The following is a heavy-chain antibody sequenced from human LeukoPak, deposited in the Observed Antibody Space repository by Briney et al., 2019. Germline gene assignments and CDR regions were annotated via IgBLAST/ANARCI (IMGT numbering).Heavy chain of an antibody. J-gene: IGHJ4*02. CDR2: ISGSGGST. CDR3: AKSPPFPSYYYDSSGLFDY. Sequence: GGSLRLSCAASGFTFSSYAMSWVRRAPGKGLEWVSAISGSGGSTYYADSVKGRFTISRDNSKNTLYLQMNSLRAEDTAVYYCAKSPPFPSYYYDSSGLFDYWGQGTLVTVSS. D-gene: IGHD3-22*01. V-gene: IGHV3-23*01. CDR1: GFTFSSYA.